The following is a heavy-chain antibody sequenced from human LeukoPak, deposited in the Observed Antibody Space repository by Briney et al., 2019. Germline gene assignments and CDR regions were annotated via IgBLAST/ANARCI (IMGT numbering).Heavy chain of an antibody. D-gene: IGHD2-15*01. V-gene: IGHV4-31*03. Sequence: PSETLCLTCTVSGGSISSGGYYWSWIRQHPGKGLEWIGDSNYSGSTYYNPSLKSRATISVDTSKIQFSLKLSSVTAADTAVYYCARRGVVWAFDIWGQGTMVTVSS. J-gene: IGHJ3*02. CDR1: GGSISSGGYY. CDR2: SNYSGST. CDR3: ARRGVVWAFDI.